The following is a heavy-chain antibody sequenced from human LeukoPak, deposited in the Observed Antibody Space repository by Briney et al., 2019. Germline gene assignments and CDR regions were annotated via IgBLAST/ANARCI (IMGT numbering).Heavy chain of an antibody. CDR2: IYYSGST. J-gene: IGHJ5*02. CDR1: GGSISSYY. Sequence: SETLSLTCTVSGGSISSYYRSWIRQPPGKGLEWIGYIYYSGSTNYNPSLKSRVTISVDTSKNQFSLKLSSVTAADTAVYYCARRPHNYYDSSGYYFDPWGQGTLVTVSS. V-gene: IGHV4-59*01. D-gene: IGHD3-22*01. CDR3: ARRPHNYYDSSGYYFDP.